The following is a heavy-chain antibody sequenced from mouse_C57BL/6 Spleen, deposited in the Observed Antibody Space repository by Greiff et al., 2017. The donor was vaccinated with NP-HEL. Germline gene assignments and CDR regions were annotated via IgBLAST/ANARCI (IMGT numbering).Heavy chain of an antibody. CDR1: GYTFTSYW. CDR2: IDPSDSYT. J-gene: IGHJ1*03. Sequence: VQLQQPGAELVMPGASVKLSCKASGYTFTSYWMHWVKQRPGQGLEWIGEIDPSDSYTNYNQKFKGKSTLTVDKSSSTAYMQLSSLTSEDSAVYYCARGIYYGSSYPYWDFDVWGTGTTVTVSS. V-gene: IGHV1-69*01. D-gene: IGHD1-1*01. CDR3: ARGIYYGSSYPYWDFDV.